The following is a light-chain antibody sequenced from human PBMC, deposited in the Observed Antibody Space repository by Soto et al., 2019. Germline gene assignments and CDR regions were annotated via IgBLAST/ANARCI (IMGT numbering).Light chain of an antibody. CDR2: DVS. J-gene: IGLJ1*01. V-gene: IGLV2-14*03. CDR1: SSDVGGYNY. CDR3: SSFTSSATQV. Sequence: QSALTQPASVSGSPGQSITISCTGTSSDVGGYNYVSWYQQHPGKVPNLLIYDVSHRPSGISNRFSGPKSGNTASLSISGLQADDEADYYCSSFTSSATQVFGTGTKLTVL.